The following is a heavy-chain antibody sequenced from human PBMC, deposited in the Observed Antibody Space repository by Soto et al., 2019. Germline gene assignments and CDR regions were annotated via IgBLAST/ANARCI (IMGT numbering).Heavy chain of an antibody. J-gene: IGHJ6*03. V-gene: IGHV4-59*01. D-gene: IGHD3-10*01. CDR3: ARDPGRYYGSGRDYYYYMDV. CDR2: IYYSGST. CDR1: GGSISSYY. Sequence: SETLSLTCTVAGGSISSYYWSWIRQPPGKGLEWIGYIYYSGSTNYNPSLKSRVTISVDTSKNQFSLKLSSVTAADTAVYYCARDPGRYYGSGRDYYYYMDVWGKGTTVTVSS.